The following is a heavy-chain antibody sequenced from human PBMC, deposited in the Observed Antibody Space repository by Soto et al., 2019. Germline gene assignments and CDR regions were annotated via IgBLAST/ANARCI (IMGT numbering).Heavy chain of an antibody. D-gene: IGHD2-2*01. J-gene: IGHJ4*02. CDR3: NTSRREKSCTSVSCYGDGAY. CDR2: IKSWTDGGRV. CDR1: GFTFNSAW. Sequence: EVPLVESGGALVKPGESLTLSCAASGFTFNSAWMTWVRQAPGKGLEWVGRIKSWTDGGRVDTAAPGKGRFTISRDDSKNTFFQQMNSLKSEDTAVYYCNTSRREKSCTSVSCYGDGAYWGQGTLVTVFS. V-gene: IGHV3-15*02.